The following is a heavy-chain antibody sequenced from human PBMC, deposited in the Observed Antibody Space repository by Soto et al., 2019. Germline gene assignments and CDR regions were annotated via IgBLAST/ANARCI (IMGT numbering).Heavy chain of an antibody. Sequence: QVQLVQSGAEVKKPGASVRVSCKASGYTFTSYGISWVRQAPGQGLEWMGWISAYNGNTNYAQKLQGRVTMTTDTSTSTAYMELRSLRSDDTAVYYCARDWYCSGGSCYRYYMDVWGKGTTVTVSS. D-gene: IGHD2-15*01. CDR3: ARDWYCSGGSCYRYYMDV. CDR2: ISAYNGNT. CDR1: GYTFTSYG. V-gene: IGHV1-18*01. J-gene: IGHJ6*03.